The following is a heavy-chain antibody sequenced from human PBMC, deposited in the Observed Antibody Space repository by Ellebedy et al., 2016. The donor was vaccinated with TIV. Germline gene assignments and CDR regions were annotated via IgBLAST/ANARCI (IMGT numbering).Heavy chain of an antibody. CDR3: ASGDGFRYYGSGSPLPYYYMDV. V-gene: IGHV1-8*02. D-gene: IGHD3-10*01. J-gene: IGHJ6*03. Sequence: ASVKVSXXASGYSFTAYYIHWVRQAPGQGLEWMGWMNPNSGNTGYAQKFQGRVTMTRNTSISTAYMELSSLRSEDTAVYYCASGDGFRYYGSGSPLPYYYMDVWGKGTTVTVSS. CDR1: GYSFTAYY. CDR2: MNPNSGNT.